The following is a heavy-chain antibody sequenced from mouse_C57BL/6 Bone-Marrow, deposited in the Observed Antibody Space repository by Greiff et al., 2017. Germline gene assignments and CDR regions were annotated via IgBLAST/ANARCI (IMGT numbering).Heavy chain of an antibody. CDR1: GFTFSDYY. D-gene: IGHD1-1*01. V-gene: IGHV5-12*01. J-gene: IGHJ3*01. CDR2: ISNGGGST. Sequence: EVMLMESGGGLVQPGGSLKLSCAASGFTFSDYYMYWVRQTPEKRLEWVAYISNGGGSTYYPDTVKGRFTISRDNAKNTLYLQMSRLKSEDTAMYYCARHEGDYYFAYWGQGTLVTVSA. CDR3: ARHEGDYYFAY.